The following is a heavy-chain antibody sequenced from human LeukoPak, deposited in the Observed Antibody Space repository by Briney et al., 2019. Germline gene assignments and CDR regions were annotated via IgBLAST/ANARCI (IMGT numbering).Heavy chain of an antibody. CDR2: MNPNSGNT. V-gene: IGHV1-8*01. Sequence: GASVTVSCKAPGYTFTIYDINWVRQATGQGLEWMGWMNPNSGNTGYAQKFQGRVTMTRNTAISTAYMELRSLRSEDTAVYYCARAGGDDGGLGGYWGQGTLVTVSS. CDR1: GYTFTIYD. D-gene: IGHD2-21*02. CDR3: ARAGGDDGGLGGY. J-gene: IGHJ4*02.